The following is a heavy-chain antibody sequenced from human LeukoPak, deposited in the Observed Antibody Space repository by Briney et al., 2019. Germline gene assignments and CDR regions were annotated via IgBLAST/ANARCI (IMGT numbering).Heavy chain of an antibody. CDR2: IIPIFGTA. CDR3: ARGRGEPSSGYGY. D-gene: IGHD6-19*01. V-gene: IGHV1-69*13. CDR1: GGTFSRYA. Sequence: SVNVSCKACGGTFSRYAISWVRQVPGQRPEWHPGIIPIFGTANYAQKFQGRVTITADESTSTAYMELSSLRSEDTAVYYCARGRGEPSSGYGYWSQGTLVTVSS. J-gene: IGHJ4*02.